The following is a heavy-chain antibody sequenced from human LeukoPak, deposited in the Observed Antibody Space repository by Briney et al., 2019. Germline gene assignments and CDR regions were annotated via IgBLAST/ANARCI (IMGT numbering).Heavy chain of an antibody. D-gene: IGHD7-27*01. CDR2: ISAYNANT. J-gene: IGHJ4*02. V-gene: IGHV1-18*01. CDR3: ARGAWALRYFDY. CDR1: GYTFTSYG. Sequence: VTVSCKASGYTFTSYGISWVGQAPGQGLEWMGWISAYNANTHYAQNLQGRVTMTTDTSTSTAYMELRSLRSDDTAVYYCARGAWALRYFDYWGQGTLVTLS.